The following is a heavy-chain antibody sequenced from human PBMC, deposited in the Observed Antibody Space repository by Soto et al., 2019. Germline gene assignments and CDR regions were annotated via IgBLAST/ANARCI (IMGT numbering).Heavy chain of an antibody. CDR3: AGGSPMGDDYGPTHACAI. J-gene: IGHJ3*02. V-gene: IGHV1-69*01. Sequence: QVQLVQSVAEVKKPGSSVKVSCKASGGTFSSYAISWVRQAPGQGLEWMGGIIPIFGTANYAQKFQVRVTITEDESTRIAYREMSSVRSEETAVYYRAGGSPMGDDYGPTHACAIWGQVTMVTVSS. CDR2: IIPIFGTA. D-gene: IGHD3-10*01. CDR1: GGTFSSYA.